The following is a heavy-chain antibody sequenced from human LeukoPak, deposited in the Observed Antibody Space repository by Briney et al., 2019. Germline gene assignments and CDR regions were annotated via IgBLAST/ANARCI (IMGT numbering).Heavy chain of an antibody. V-gene: IGHV3-9*01. CDR1: GFTFDDYA. CDR2: ISWNSGSI. Sequence: TGGSLRLSCIASGFTFDDYAMQWVRQAPGKGVEWVSGISWNSGSIVYADSVKGRFTISRDNAKNSLHLQMNSLRLEDTALYYCARDSRGFQGALDYWGQGTLVTVSS. J-gene: IGHJ4*02. CDR3: ARDSRGFQGALDY. D-gene: IGHD1-26*01.